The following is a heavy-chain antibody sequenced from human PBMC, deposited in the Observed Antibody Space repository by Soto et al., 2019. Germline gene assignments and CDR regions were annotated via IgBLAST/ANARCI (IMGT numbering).Heavy chain of an antibody. Sequence: QVQLQESGPGLVKPSETLSLTCTVSGASMSSSYWSWIRQPAGEGLEWIGRVYASRNTNYNPSLQSRVTMSIDTSKNQLSLSLSSLTAADTAIDYCAKESGSPAGTVEYWGQGTLVTVSS. CDR1: GASMSSSY. J-gene: IGHJ4*02. CDR2: VYASRNT. CDR3: AKESGSPAGTVEY. D-gene: IGHD6-13*01. V-gene: IGHV4-4*07.